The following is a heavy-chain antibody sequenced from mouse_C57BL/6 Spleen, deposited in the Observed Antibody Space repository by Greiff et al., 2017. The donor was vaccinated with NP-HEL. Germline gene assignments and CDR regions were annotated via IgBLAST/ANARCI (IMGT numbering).Heavy chain of an antibody. V-gene: IGHV14-4*01. CDR2: IDPENGDT. Sequence: VQLQQSGAELVRPGASVKLSCTASGFNIKDDYMHWVKQRPEQGLEWIGWIDPENGDTEYASKFQGTATITADTSSNTAYLQLSSLTSEDTAVYYCTTSNPYAMDDWGQGTSVTVSS. CDR3: TTSNPYAMDD. D-gene: IGHD2-5*01. J-gene: IGHJ4*01. CDR1: GFNIKDDY.